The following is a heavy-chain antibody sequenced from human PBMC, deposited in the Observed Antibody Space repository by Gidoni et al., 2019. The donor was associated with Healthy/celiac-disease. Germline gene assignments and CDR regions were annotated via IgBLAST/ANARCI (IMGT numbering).Heavy chain of an antibody. CDR3: TRKRYGSGSDYFDY. Sequence: EVQLVESGGGLVKPGRSLRLSCTASGFTFGDYAMSWFLQAPGKGLEWVGFIRSKDYGGTTEYAASVKGRFTISRDDSKSIAYLQMNSLKTEDTAVYYCTRKRYGSGSDYFDYWGQGTLVTVSS. CDR2: IRSKDYGGTT. J-gene: IGHJ4*02. CDR1: GFTFGDYA. V-gene: IGHV3-49*05. D-gene: IGHD3-10*01.